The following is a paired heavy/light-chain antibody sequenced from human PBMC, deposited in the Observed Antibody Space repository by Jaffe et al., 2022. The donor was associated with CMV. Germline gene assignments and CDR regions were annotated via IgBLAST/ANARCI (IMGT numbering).Heavy chain of an antibody. V-gene: IGHV3-64D*06. CDR1: GFTFSSYA. Sequence: EVQLVESGGGLVQPGGSLRLSCSASGFTFSSYAMHWVRQAPGKGLEYVSAISSNGGSTYYADSVKGRFTISRDNSKNTLYLQMSSLRAEDTAVYYCVKDRVFGVGTQSHNWFDPWGQGTLVTVSS. J-gene: IGHJ5*02. D-gene: IGHD3-3*01. CDR2: ISSNGGST. CDR3: VKDRVFGVGTQSHNWFDP.
Light chain of an antibody. J-gene: IGKJ1*01. CDR1: QSLLHSDGKTY. V-gene: IGKV2-29*02. CDR2: EVS. Sequence: DIVMTQTPLSLSVTPGQPASISCKSSQSLLHSDGKTYLYWYLQKPGQSPQLLIYEVSSRFSGVPDRFSGSGSGTDFTLKISRVEAEDVGVYYCMQGIHLPPWTFGQGTKVEIK. CDR3: MQGIHLPPWT.